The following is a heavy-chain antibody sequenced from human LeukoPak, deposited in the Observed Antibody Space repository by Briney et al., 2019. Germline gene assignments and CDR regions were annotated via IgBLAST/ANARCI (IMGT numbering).Heavy chain of an antibody. CDR3: ARPRGDDNWHAALDI. J-gene: IGHJ3*02. Sequence: KPSETLSLTCTVSGGSISAYHWSWIRQPPGKGLEWIGFIYYSGSTNYNPSLKSRLTISLDTSKNQFSLKLSSVTAADTAVYYCARPRGDDNWHAALDIWGQGTMVTVSS. D-gene: IGHD1-20*01. CDR1: GGSISAYH. V-gene: IGHV4-59*08. CDR2: IYYSGST.